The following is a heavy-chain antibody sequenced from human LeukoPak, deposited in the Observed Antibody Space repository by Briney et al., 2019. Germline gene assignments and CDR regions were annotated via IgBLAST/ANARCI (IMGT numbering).Heavy chain of an antibody. Sequence: PSETLSLTCTVSGGSISSYYWSWIRQPPGKGLEWIGYIYYSGSTNYNPSLKSRVTISVDTSKNQFSLKLSSVTAADTAVYYCARVRRMGLPVFDYWGQGTLVTVSS. CDR1: GGSISSYY. CDR2: IYYSGST. J-gene: IGHJ4*02. V-gene: IGHV4-59*01. D-gene: IGHD2-8*01. CDR3: ARVRRMGLPVFDY.